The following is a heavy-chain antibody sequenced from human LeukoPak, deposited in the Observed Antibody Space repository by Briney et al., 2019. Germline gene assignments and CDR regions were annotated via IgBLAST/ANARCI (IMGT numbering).Heavy chain of an antibody. Sequence: GGSLRLSCAASGFTFSSYEMNWVRQAPGKGLERVSYISSSGSTIYYADSVKGRFTISRDNAKNTLYLQMNSLRAEDTAVYYCARVRWGGLYYFDYWGQGTLVTVSS. CDR3: ARVRWGGLYYFDY. V-gene: IGHV3-48*03. D-gene: IGHD3-16*01. J-gene: IGHJ4*02. CDR1: GFTFSSYE. CDR2: ISSSGSTI.